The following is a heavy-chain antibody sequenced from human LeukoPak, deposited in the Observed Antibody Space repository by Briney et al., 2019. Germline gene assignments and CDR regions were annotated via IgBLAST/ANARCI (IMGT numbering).Heavy chain of an antibody. J-gene: IGHJ5*02. CDR3: ARGAGPPRDWFDP. CDR1: GGSISSGSYY. V-gene: IGHV4-61*02. Sequence: SQTLSLTCTVSGGSISSGSYYWSWIRQPAGKGLEWIGRIYTSGSTNYNPSLKSRVTISVDTSKNQFSLKLSSATAADTAVYYCARGAGPPRDWFDPWGQGTLVTVSS. CDR2: IYTSGST. D-gene: IGHD6-19*01.